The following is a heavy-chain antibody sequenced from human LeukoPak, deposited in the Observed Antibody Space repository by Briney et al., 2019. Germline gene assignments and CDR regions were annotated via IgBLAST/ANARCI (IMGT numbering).Heavy chain of an antibody. J-gene: IGHJ4*02. CDR3: ARDSYYYDSSGYLFYFDY. CDR1: GFTFSSYE. V-gene: IGHV3-48*03. D-gene: IGHD3-22*01. CDR2: ISSSGSTI. Sequence: AGPLRLSCAASGFTFSSYEMNWVRQAPAKGLEWVSYISSSGSTIYYADSVKGRFTISRDNAKNSLYLQMNSLRAEDTAVYYCARDSYYYDSSGYLFYFDYWGQGTLVTVSS.